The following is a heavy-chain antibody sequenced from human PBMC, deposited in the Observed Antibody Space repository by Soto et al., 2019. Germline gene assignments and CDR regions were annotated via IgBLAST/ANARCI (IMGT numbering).Heavy chain of an antibody. CDR1: GHSISNSRLY. J-gene: IGHJ5*02. D-gene: IGHD3-22*01. CDR3: ARDFFDSSDYTTNWFDP. CDR2: IYHTGNA. Sequence: SDTLSRTCSVSGHSISNSRLYWASIRQPPGEGLEWIGSIYHTGNAYYNPSLKSRVTISVDTSKNQFSLKLTSVTAADAALYYCARDFFDSSDYTTNWFDPWGQGTLVTVS. V-gene: IGHV4-39*01.